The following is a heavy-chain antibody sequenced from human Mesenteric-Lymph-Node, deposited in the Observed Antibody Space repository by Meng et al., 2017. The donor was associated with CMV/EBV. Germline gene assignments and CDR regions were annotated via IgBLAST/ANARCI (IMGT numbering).Heavy chain of an antibody. D-gene: IGHD1-26*01. CDR2: IRYDGTNK. CDR3: AKDYSGSYYETDY. CDR1: GFMFSNYH. V-gene: IGHV3-30*02. Sequence: GGSLRLSCTASGFMFSNYHMQWVRQAPGKGLEWVAFIRYDGTNKYYAESVKGRFTISRDNSKNTLYLQMNSLRAEDTAVYYCAKDYSGSYYETDYWGQGTLVTVSS. J-gene: IGHJ4*02.